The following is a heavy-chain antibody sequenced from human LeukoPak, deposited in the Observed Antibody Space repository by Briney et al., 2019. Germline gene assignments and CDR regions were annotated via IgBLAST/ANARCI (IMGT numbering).Heavy chain of an antibody. CDR1: GGSLSGYD. CDR2: TDQNEIT. V-gene: IGHV4-34*01. CDR3: ATEWTDGEYVDY. Sequence: SETLSLTCAVSGGSLSGYDWSWIRQPPGKGLEWIGDTDQNEITNYNPSLKSRVSISVDMSKNHFSLKLNSVTAADTAVYYCATEWTDGEYVDYWGQGTLVTVSS. D-gene: IGHD4-17*01. J-gene: IGHJ4*02.